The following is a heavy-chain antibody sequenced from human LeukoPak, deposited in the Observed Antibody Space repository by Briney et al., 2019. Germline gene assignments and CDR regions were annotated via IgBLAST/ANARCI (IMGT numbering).Heavy chain of an antibody. CDR3: ERAVRSSGSHYDY. CDR1: GLTFCSYW. D-gene: IGHD3-10*01. V-gene: IGHV3-74*01. Sequence: PAGSLRLSCAPSGLTFCSYWMHWVSQAPREGLLWLSRINSEGSSTSHADSVKGRFNIARDNAKNTLYLQMNSLRDEDTAVYYCERAVRSSGSHYDYWGQGTLVTVSS. J-gene: IGHJ4*02. CDR2: INSEGSST.